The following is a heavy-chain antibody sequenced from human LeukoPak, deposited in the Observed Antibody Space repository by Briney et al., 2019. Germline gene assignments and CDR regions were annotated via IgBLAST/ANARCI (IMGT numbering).Heavy chain of an antibody. CDR3: AKDCTIFGVVTTYYFDY. Sequence: GGSLRLSCAASGFTFDDYAMHWVRQAPGKGLEWVSGISWNSGSIGYADSVKGRFTISRDNAKNSLYLQMNSLRAEDTALYYCAKDCTIFGVVTTYYFDYWGQGTLVTVSS. V-gene: IGHV3-9*01. CDR2: ISWNSGSI. D-gene: IGHD3-3*01. J-gene: IGHJ4*02. CDR1: GFTFDDYA.